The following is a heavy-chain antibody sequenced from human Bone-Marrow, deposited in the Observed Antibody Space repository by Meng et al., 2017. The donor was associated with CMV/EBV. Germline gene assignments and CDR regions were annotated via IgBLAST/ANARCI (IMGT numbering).Heavy chain of an antibody. CDR3: ARRIAAGGNYYYYYYYVMDV. Sequence: ASLKVSCKAAGYTFTGYYMHWVRQATGQGLEWMGWMNPNSGNTGYAQKFQGRVTMTRNTSISTAYMELSSLRSEDTAVYYCARRIAAGGNYYYYYYYVMDVWGQGTTVTVSS. CDR2: MNPNSGNT. J-gene: IGHJ6*02. D-gene: IGHD6-13*01. CDR1: GYTFTGYY. V-gene: IGHV1-8*02.